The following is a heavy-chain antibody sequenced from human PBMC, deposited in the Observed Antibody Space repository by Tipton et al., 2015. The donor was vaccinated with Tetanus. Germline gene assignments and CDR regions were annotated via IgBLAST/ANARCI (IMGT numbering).Heavy chain of an antibody. CDR2: IFYIGTT. J-gene: IGHJ4*02. CDR3: ARGQAGGSYGGSFDY. V-gene: IGHV4-31*03. Sequence: LRLSCSVSNGSLTVGGYYWSWIRQHPGKGPEWLGYIFYIGTTYYNPSLQSRISISADTPKNQFSLRLTSVTAADTAVYYCARGQAGGSYGGSFDYWGQGVVATVSS. CDR1: NGSLTVGGYY. D-gene: IGHD1-26*01.